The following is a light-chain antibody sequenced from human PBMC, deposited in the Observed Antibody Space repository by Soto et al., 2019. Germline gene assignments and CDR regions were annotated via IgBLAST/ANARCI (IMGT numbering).Light chain of an antibody. CDR2: KAS. Sequence: DIHITQYPYSLSASVVDRVTITCPASQSISNYLNWYQQKPGKAPRLLIYKASTLKSGVPSRFSGSGSWTEFTLTISSLQSEDFAVYYCQQYNTWPPITFGQGTRLEIK. V-gene: IGKV1-5*03. CDR3: QQYNTWPPIT. J-gene: IGKJ5*01. CDR1: QSISNY.